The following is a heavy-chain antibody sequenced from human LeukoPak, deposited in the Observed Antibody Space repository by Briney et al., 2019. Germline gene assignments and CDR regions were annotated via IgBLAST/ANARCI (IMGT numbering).Heavy chain of an antibody. D-gene: IGHD3-22*01. CDR1: GFDFSKYE. CDR2: ISVRAGTI. J-gene: IGHJ6*02. V-gene: IGHV3-48*03. Sequence: GGSLRLSCAASGFDFSKYEMNWVRQAPGKGLEWVAYISVRAGTIYYGDSAEGRFTISRDDAKNSLYLQMNSLRVEDTAIYYCAKDCPHYYETSHGMDVWGQGTTVTVS. CDR3: AKDCPHYYETSHGMDV.